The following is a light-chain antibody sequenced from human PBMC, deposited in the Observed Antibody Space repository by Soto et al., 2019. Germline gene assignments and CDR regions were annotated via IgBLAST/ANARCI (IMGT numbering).Light chain of an antibody. CDR1: QDIATY. J-gene: IGKJ3*01. CDR2: DAS. V-gene: IGKV1-6*01. CDR3: FQDFNYPRT. Sequence: IQMTQSPSSLSASVGNRVTITCQASQDIATYLNWFQQRPGRAPRLLIYDASNVQSGVPSRFSGSGSGAYFRLTISSLQPEDSATYYCFQDFNYPRTFGPGTKVDIK.